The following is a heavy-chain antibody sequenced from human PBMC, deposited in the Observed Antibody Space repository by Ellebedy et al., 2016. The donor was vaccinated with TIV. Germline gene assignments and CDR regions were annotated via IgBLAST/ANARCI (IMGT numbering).Heavy chain of an antibody. CDR1: GASISSYS. D-gene: IGHD3-10*01. J-gene: IGHJ4*02. V-gene: IGHV4-59*08. Sequence: MPSETLSLTCTVSGASISSYSWAWIRQPTGMGLDYIGYFSYTGITNYSPSLNSRVSISVDTSKNQFSLKLSSVTAADTAVYYCARRKVRSGPAFDYWGQGTLVTVSS. CDR2: FSYTGIT. CDR3: ARRKVRSGPAFDY.